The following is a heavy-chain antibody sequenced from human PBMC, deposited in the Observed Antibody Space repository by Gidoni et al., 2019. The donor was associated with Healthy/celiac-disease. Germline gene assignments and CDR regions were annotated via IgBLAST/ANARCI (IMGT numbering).Heavy chain of an antibody. CDR1: GFPLSTSGVG. CDR3: AHRLGSGWYGYYFDY. D-gene: IGHD6-19*01. CDR2: IYWDDDK. V-gene: IGHV2-5*02. Sequence: QITLKESGPTLVKPTQTLTLTCTFSGFPLSTSGVGVGWIRQPPGKALEWLALIYWDDDKRYSPSLKSRLTITKDTSKNQVVLTMTNMDPVDTATYYCAHRLGSGWYGYYFDYWGQGTLVTVSS. J-gene: IGHJ4*02.